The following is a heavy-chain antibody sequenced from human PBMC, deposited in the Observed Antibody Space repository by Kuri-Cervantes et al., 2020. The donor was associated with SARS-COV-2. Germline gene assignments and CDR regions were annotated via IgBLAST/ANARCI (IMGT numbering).Heavy chain of an antibody. Sequence: SRTVSDGSISSGSYYWSWIRQPAGKRLEWIGRIYTSGSTNYNPSLKSRVTISVDTSKNQFSLKLSSVTAADTAVYYCARGTVGAPGGGMDVWGQGITVTVSS. V-gene: IGHV4-61*02. CDR1: DGSISSGSYY. J-gene: IGHJ6*02. D-gene: IGHD1-26*01. CDR3: ARGTVGAPGGGMDV. CDR2: IYTSGST.